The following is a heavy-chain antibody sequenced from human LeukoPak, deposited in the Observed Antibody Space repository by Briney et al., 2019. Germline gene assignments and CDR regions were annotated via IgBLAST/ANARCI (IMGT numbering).Heavy chain of an antibody. CDR3: ASSLDGYKTYYYYGMDV. D-gene: IGHD5-24*01. Sequence: ASVKVSCKASGYTFTGYYMHWVRQAPGQGLEWMGWINPNSGGTNYARKFQGRVTMTRDTSISTAYMELSRLRSDDTAVYYCASSLDGYKTYYYYGMDVWGQGTTVTVSS. CDR2: INPNSGGT. J-gene: IGHJ6*02. CDR1: GYTFTGYY. V-gene: IGHV1-2*02.